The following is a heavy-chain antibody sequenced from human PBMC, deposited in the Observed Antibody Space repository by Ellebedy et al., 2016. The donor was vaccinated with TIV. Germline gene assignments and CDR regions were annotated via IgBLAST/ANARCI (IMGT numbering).Heavy chain of an antibody. Sequence: PGGSLRLSCAASGIDFSNKWMAWVRQAPGKGLEWVANINQDESEKYYLDSVNGRFTISRDNAKNSLYLQMNSLRAEDAAVYFCTRDVGGGSFDYWGQGTLVTVSS. CDR1: GIDFSNKW. J-gene: IGHJ4*02. V-gene: IGHV3-7*01. D-gene: IGHD3-16*01. CDR3: TRDVGGGSFDY. CDR2: INQDESEK.